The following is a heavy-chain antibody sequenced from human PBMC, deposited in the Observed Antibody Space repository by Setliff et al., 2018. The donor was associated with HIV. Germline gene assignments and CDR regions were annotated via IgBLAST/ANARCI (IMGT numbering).Heavy chain of an antibody. D-gene: IGHD1-26*01. CDR2: INQDGSDN. V-gene: IGHV3-7*03. Sequence: GGSLRLSCVGSRFTFSEYWMSWVRQAPGKGLQWVANINQDGSDNRYGDSVKGRVTISRDNAKNSLYLQMNSLRAEDTAVYYCARDLYWDPDYWGRGTLVTVSS. CDR1: RFTFSEYW. CDR3: ARDLYWDPDY. J-gene: IGHJ4*02.